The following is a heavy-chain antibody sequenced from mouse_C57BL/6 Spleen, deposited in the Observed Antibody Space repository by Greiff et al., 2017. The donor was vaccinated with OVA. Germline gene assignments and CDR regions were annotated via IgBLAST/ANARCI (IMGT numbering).Heavy chain of an antibody. J-gene: IGHJ2*01. V-gene: IGHV1-82*01. CDR2: IYPGDGDT. D-gene: IGHD2-3*01. Sequence: QVQLKESGPELVKPGASVKISCKASGYAFSSSWMNWVKQRPGKGLEWIGRIYPGDGDTNYNGKFKGKATLTADKPSSTAYMQLSSLASEDYAVYLCARSDDGVFDCWGQGTTLTVSS. CDR3: ARSDDGVFDC. CDR1: GYAFSSSW.